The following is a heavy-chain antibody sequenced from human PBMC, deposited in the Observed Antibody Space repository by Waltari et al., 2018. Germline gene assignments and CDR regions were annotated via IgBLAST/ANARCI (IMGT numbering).Heavy chain of an antibody. CDR1: GYTFIGYY. CDR2: INANSGGI. CDR3: ARGAPEGYHDSSGYFFILDY. Sequence: QVQLVQSGAEVQKPGASVKVSCKASGYTFIGYYMHWVRQAPGQGLEWMGWINANSGGIKYAQKFQGWVTMTRDTSISTAYMELRRLRSDDTAVYYCARGAPEGYHDSSGYFFILDYWGQGTLVTVSS. D-gene: IGHD3-22*01. J-gene: IGHJ4*02. V-gene: IGHV1-2*04.